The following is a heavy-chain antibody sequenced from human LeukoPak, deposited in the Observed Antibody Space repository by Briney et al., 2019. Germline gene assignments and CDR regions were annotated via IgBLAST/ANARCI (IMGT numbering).Heavy chain of an antibody. CDR1: GYTFTTYG. CDR2: VSAYNGNT. J-gene: IGHJ3*02. D-gene: IGHD3-10*01. Sequence: SVTVSCKASGYTFTTYGISWVRQAPGQGLEWMGWVSAYNGNTNYAQKLQARVTMTTDTSANTAYMELGSLRSDDTAVYYCARGLSPGSPYAFDIWGQGTLVTVSS. CDR3: ARGLSPGSPYAFDI. V-gene: IGHV1-18*01.